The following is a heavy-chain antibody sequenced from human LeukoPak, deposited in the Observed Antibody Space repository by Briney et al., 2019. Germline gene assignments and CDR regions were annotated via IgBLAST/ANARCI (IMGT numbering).Heavy chain of an antibody. D-gene: IGHD3-22*01. CDR1: GFTFSSYA. CDR3: ARDPGGESSGPFFDF. J-gene: IGHJ4*02. V-gene: IGHV3-30-3*01. CDR2: XXYDGSNK. Sequence: GGSLRLSCAASGFTFSSYAMHWVRQAPGKGRXXXXXXXYDGSNKYYAGSVKGRFTISRDNSKNTLYLQMNSLRAEDTAVYYCARDPGGESSGPFFDFWGQGTLVTVSS.